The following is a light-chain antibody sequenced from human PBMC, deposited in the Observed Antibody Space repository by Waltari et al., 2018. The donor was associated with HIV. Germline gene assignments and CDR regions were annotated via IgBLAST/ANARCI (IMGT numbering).Light chain of an antibody. J-gene: IGLJ1*01. CDR1: SSDVGFFNR. Sequence: QSALTQPPSVSGSPGQSVTISCPGTSSDVGFFNRVSWYHQPPGTAPKLTIYEVRNRPCGVLDRFSGSQSGNTASLTIAGLQAEDEAVYHCSSYTTSNTFVFGTGTLVTVL. V-gene: IGLV2-18*02. CDR3: SSYTTSNTFV. CDR2: EVR.